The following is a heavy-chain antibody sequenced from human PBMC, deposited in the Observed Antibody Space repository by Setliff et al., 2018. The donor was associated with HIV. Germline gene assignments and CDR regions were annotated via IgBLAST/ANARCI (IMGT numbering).Heavy chain of an antibody. D-gene: IGHD3-9*01. V-gene: IGHV3-21*01. J-gene: IGHJ5*02. CDR1: GFTFSNYS. Sequence: AASGFTFSNYSMNWVRQTPGKGLEWVSSISASATYIYYADSVKGRFTISRDNAENSLYLQMNSLRAEDTAVYYCARDNGRYFDRGWFDPWGQGALVTVSS. CDR2: ISASATYI. CDR3: ARDNGRYFDRGWFDP.